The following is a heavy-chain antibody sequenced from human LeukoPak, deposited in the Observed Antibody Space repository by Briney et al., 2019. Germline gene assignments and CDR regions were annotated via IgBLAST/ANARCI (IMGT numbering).Heavy chain of an antibody. Sequence: SETLSLTCNVSGGSFSSYYWSWIRQPPGKGLEWIGYIYYSGSTNYNPSLKSRVTISVDTSKNQFSLKLSSVTAADTAVYYCARESVAATGYWFDPWGQGTLVTVSS. D-gene: IGHD6-19*01. CDR3: ARESVAATGYWFDP. CDR1: GGSFSSYY. J-gene: IGHJ5*02. CDR2: IYYSGST. V-gene: IGHV4-59*01.